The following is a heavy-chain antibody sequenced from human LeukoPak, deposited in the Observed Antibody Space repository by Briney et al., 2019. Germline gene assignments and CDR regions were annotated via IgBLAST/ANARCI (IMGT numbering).Heavy chain of an antibody. V-gene: IGHV4-61*02. J-gene: IGHJ6*03. CDR1: GGSISSGSYY. CDR3: ARARGDCCPDYYYMDV. D-gene: IGHD2-21*02. CDR2: IYTSGST. Sequence: SETLSLTCTVSGGSISSGSYYWSWIRQPAGKGLEWIGRIYTSGSTNYNPSLKSRVTMSVDTSKNQFSLKLSSVTAADTAVYYCARARGDCCPDYYYMDVWGKGTTVTVSS.